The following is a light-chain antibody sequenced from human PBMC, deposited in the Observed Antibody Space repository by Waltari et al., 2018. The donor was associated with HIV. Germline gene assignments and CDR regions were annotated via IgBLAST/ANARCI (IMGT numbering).Light chain of an antibody. CDR1: QSISTW. Sequence: DIQMSQSPSTLSASMGDSVTITCRASQSISTWLAWYQQKPGKAPKLLIHTASILQSGVPSRFSGSGTGTEFTLTISSLQPDDLATYYCQQYDGYPFTFGPGTKVDIK. V-gene: IGKV1-5*03. CDR3: QQYDGYPFT. CDR2: TAS. J-gene: IGKJ3*01.